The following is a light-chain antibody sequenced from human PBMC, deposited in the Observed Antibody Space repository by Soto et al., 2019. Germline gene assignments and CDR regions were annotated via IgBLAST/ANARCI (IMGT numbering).Light chain of an antibody. CDR1: QSVSSNY. Sequence: EVVLTQSPGTLSLSAGERATLSCRASQSVSSNYLAWYQQKPGQSPRLLIYGASNRASGISDRFSGSGSGTEFTLTIYRLEPEDFEVYYCQQYDTSPWTFGQGTKVDIK. J-gene: IGKJ1*01. V-gene: IGKV3-20*01. CDR2: GAS. CDR3: QQYDTSPWT.